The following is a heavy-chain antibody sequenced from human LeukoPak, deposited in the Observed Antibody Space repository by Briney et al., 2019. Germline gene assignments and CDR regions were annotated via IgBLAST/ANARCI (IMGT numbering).Heavy chain of an antibody. Sequence: ASVKVSCKASGYTFTGYYMHWVRQAPGQGLEWMGWINPNSGGTNCAQKFQGRVTMTRDTSINTAYMELSSLRFDDTAVYYCARGATAGRFSLRPTGAYYMDVWGKGSTVTVSS. CDR3: ARGATAGRFSLRPTGAYYMDV. CDR2: INPNSGGT. CDR1: GYTFTGYY. V-gene: IGHV1-2*02. J-gene: IGHJ6*03. D-gene: IGHD6-13*01.